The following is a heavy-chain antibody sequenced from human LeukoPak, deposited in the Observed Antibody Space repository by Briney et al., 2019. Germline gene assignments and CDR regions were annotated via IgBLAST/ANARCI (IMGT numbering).Heavy chain of an antibody. D-gene: IGHD2-21*02. CDR1: GFSFSTYD. V-gene: IGHV3-23*01. Sequence: GGSLRLSCAASGFSFSTYDMSWVRQAPGKGLEWVSAIRGSGDNTYYVDSVKGRSTISRDNTENTVYLQMNNLRVEDTAIYYCAKGEYGGDWTVDAFDIWGQGTMVTVSS. J-gene: IGHJ3*02. CDR2: IRGSGDNT. CDR3: AKGEYGGDWTVDAFDI.